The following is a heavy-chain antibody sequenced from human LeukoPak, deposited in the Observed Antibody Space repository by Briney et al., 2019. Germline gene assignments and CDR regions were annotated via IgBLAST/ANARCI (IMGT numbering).Heavy chain of an antibody. CDR2: ISYDGSYK. J-gene: IGHJ4*02. CDR1: GFAFSTYA. V-gene: IGHV3-30*03. CDR3: ARARLQWEVRYPRFDS. Sequence: GGALRLSCSASGFAFSTYAMHWVRQAPGKGLEWVAVISYDGSYKDYGDPVKGRFTLSRDNSKSTVFLEMSSLRAEDTAVYHCARARLQWEVRYPRFDSWGQGTLVTVSS. D-gene: IGHD1-26*01.